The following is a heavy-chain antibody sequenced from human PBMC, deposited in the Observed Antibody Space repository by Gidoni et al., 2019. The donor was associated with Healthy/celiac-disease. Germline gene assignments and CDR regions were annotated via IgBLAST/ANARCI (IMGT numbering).Heavy chain of an antibody. CDR1: GFTFSRYS. CDR3: ARAKRIVGANTRLGV. J-gene: IGHJ4*02. Sequence: EVQLVESGGGLVKPGGSLRLSCAASGFTFSRYSMNWVRQAPGKGLEWVSSISSSSSYIYYADSVKGRFTISRDNAKNSLYLQMNSLRAEDTAVYYCARAKRIVGANTRLGVWGQGTLVTVSS. D-gene: IGHD1-26*01. V-gene: IGHV3-21*01. CDR2: ISSSSSYI.